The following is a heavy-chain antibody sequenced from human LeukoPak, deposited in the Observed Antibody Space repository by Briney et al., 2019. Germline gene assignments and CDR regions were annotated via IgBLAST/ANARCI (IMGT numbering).Heavy chain of an antibody. J-gene: IGHJ6*02. CDR1: GFTFSSYE. V-gene: IGHV3-48*03. D-gene: IGHD3-16*02. Sequence: GGSLRLSCAASGFTFSSYEMNWVRQAPGKGLEWVSYISSSGSTIYYADSVKGRFTISRDNAKNSLYLQMNSLRAEDTAVYYCARCIVYGMDVWGQGTTVTVSS. CDR3: ARCIVYGMDV. CDR2: ISSSGSTI.